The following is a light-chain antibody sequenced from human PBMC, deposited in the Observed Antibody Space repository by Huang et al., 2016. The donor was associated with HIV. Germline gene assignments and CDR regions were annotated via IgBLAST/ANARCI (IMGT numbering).Light chain of an antibody. V-gene: IGKV3-15*01. CDR1: QSVSTN. CDR3: QQYHNWPPLT. J-gene: IGKJ4*01. CDR2: GAS. Sequence: EIVMTQSPATLSVSPGERATLSCRASQSVSTNLAWYRQKPGQAPRLLIYGASTRATGVPARFSGSGSGTEFTLTISSLQSEDFAIYYCQQYHNWPPLTFGGGTKVEI.